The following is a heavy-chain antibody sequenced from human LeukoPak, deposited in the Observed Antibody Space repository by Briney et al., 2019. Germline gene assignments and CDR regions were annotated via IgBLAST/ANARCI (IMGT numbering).Heavy chain of an antibody. CDR1: GGTFSSYA. CDR3: ARGPPGSGYDGYWFDP. Sequence: SVKVSCKASGGTFSSYAISWVRQAPGQGLEWMGGIIPIFGTANYAQKFQGRVTITADESTSTAYMELSSLRSEDTAVYYCARGPPGSGYDGYWFDPWGQGTLVTVSS. J-gene: IGHJ5*02. CDR2: IIPIFGTA. V-gene: IGHV1-69*13. D-gene: IGHD5-12*01.